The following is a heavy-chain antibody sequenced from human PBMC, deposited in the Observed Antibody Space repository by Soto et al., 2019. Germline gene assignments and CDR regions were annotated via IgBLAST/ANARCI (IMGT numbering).Heavy chain of an antibody. D-gene: IGHD2-2*01. CDR3: AKYNSISDGGWFDP. Sequence: RSLTCTVSGGSVSGGNHYWSWIRQPPGKGLEWIGYIYDSGSNNYNPSLKSRVTISEDTSKNQFSLKLRSVTAADTAVYYCAKYNSISDGGWFDPWGQGTLVTVSS. CDR2: IYDSGSN. CDR1: GGSVSGGNHY. V-gene: IGHV4-61*01. J-gene: IGHJ5*02.